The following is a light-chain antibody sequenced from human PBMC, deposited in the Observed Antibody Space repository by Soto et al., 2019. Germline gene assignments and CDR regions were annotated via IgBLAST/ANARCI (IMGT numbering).Light chain of an antibody. Sequence: EIVLTQSPGTLSLSPGERATLSCRASQSVGSTFLAWYQQKPGQAPRLLIYDASSRATGIPDRFSGSGSGTDFSLISSRLEPEDFAVYYCQQYGSSPPTLTFGGGTKVEIK. J-gene: IGKJ4*01. CDR3: QQYGSSPPTLT. CDR2: DAS. CDR1: QSVGSTF. V-gene: IGKV3-20*01.